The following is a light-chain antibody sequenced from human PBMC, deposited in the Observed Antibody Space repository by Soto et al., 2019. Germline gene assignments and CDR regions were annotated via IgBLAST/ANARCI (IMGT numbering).Light chain of an antibody. CDR1: SSDIGSYNY. CDR3: GSYTSSNTLV. J-gene: IGLJ2*01. Sequence: QSALTQPASVSGSPGQSITISCSGTSSDIGSYNYVSWYQQHPGKAPRLMIYGVTNRPSGVSNRFSGSKSGNTASLTISGLQAEDEGDYYCGSYTSSNTLVFGGGTQLTVL. V-gene: IGLV2-14*03. CDR2: GVT.